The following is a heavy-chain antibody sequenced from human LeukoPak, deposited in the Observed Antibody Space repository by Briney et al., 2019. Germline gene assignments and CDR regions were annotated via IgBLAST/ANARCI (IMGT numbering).Heavy chain of an antibody. D-gene: IGHD5/OR15-5a*01. CDR3: AREWSTGWFDP. CDR2: IIGSGSST. Sequence: GGSLRLSCAASGFTFSSYGMSWVRQAPGKGLQWVSVIIGSGSSTYYADSVKGRFTISRDNARNTLYLQMNSLRAEDTAVYYCAREWSTGWFDPWGQGTLVTVSS. J-gene: IGHJ5*02. CDR1: GFTFSSYG. V-gene: IGHV3-23*01.